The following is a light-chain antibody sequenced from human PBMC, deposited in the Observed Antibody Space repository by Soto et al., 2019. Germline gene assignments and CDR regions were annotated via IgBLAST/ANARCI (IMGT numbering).Light chain of an antibody. J-gene: IGKJ4*01. Sequence: EIVMTQSPATLSVSPGERATLSCRASQSVSSNLAWYQQKPGQAPRLLIYGASTRATGIPAMFSGSGSGTEFTLTISSLQSEDFAVYYCQQYNNWLTFGGGTQVEIK. CDR2: GAS. CDR1: QSVSSN. V-gene: IGKV3-15*01. CDR3: QQYNNWLT.